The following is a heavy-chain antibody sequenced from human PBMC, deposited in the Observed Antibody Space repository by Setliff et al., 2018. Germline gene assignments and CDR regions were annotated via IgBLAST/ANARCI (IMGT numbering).Heavy chain of an antibody. V-gene: IGHV1-24*01. CDR3: ATYSTLGYCSSTSCYGHFDY. CDR2: FDPEDGET. D-gene: IGHD2-2*01. Sequence: ASVKVSCKVSGYTLTELSMHWVRQAPGKGLEWMGGFDPEDGETIYAQKFQGRVTMTEDTSTDTAYMELSSLRSEDTAVYYCATYSTLGYCSSTSCYGHFDYWGQGTLVT. J-gene: IGHJ4*02. CDR1: GYTLTELS.